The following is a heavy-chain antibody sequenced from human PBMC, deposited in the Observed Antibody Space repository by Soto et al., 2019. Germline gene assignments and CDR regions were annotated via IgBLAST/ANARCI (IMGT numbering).Heavy chain of an antibody. D-gene: IGHD3-16*01. CDR1: GFSLSPYW. CDR3: ARDLGGPDY. V-gene: IGHV3-74*03. J-gene: IGHJ4*02. CDR2: LSSDGFGA. Sequence: EVHLEESGGGLVQPGGSLRPSCGASGFSLSPYWIHWVRQGPGRGLEWVARLSSDGFGAAYADSVKGRFFISRDIARNTLSLQMNSLRADDTAVYYCARDLGGPDYWGRGTSVTVSS.